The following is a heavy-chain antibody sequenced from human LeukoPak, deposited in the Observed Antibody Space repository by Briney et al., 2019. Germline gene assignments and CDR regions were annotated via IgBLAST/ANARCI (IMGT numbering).Heavy chain of an antibody. CDR1: GGSISSSAW. V-gene: IGHV4-4*02. J-gene: IGHJ4*02. CDR3: ARLTATTPFDY. CDR2: ISHSGNT. D-gene: IGHD1-1*01. Sequence: SETLSLTCTVSGGSISSSAWWSWVRQPPGTGLEWIGEISHSGNTNYNPSLESRVTISVDKSKNQFSLKLISVTAADTAVYFCARLTATTPFDYWGQGALVTVSS.